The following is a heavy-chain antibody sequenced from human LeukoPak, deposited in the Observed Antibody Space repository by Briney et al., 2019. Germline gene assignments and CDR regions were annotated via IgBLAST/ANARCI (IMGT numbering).Heavy chain of an antibody. Sequence: AGGSLRLSCAASGFTVSNNYMRWVRQAPGKGLEWVSLIYSGGSTYYADSVKGRFTISRDNAKNSLYLQMNSLRAEDTAVYYCAELGITMIGGVWGKGTTVTISS. CDR3: AELGITMIGGV. CDR1: GFTVSNNY. J-gene: IGHJ6*04. D-gene: IGHD3-10*02. V-gene: IGHV3-66*01. CDR2: IYSGGST.